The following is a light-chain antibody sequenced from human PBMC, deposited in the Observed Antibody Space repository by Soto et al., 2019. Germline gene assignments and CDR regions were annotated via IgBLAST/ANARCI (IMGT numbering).Light chain of an antibody. J-gene: IGKJ2*01. V-gene: IGKV2-30*02. CDR3: MQGAYWPYT. CDR1: QSLVHSDGNTY. Sequence: DVVMTQSPLSLPVTLGQPASISCRSSQSLVHSDGNTYLNWYQQSPGQSPRRLIYKVSNRDCGVPDRFSGSASGSDFTLKISRVEGEDVGVCYCMQGAYWPYTFGQWTQLEIE. CDR2: KVS.